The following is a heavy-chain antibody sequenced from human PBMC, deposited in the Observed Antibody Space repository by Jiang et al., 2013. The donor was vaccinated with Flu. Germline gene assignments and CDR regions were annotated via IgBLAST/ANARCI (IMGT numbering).Heavy chain of an antibody. Sequence: GSGLVKPSETLSLTCTVSGGSITSYYWSWIRQPPGKGLEWIGYISYSGSTNYNPSLNSRVTISVDTSKNQLSLKLTSVSAADTAMYYCARSPFWGTNSRGWFDPWGQGTLVTVSS. D-gene: IGHD3-16*01. CDR3: ARSPFWGTNSRGWFDP. J-gene: IGHJ5*02. V-gene: IGHV4-59*13. CDR1: GGSITSYY. CDR2: ISYSGST.